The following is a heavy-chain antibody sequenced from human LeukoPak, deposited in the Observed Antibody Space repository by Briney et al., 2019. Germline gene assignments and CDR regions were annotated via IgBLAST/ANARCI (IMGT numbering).Heavy chain of an antibody. CDR2: IISSGSTI. V-gene: IGHV3-48*03. D-gene: IGHD3-10*02. J-gene: IGHJ6*04. CDR1: GFTFSNE. CDR3: AELGITMIGGV. Sequence: GGSLRLSCAASGFTFSNEMNWVRQAPGKGLEWVSYIISSGSTIYYADSVKGRFTISRDNAKNSLYLQMNSLTAEDAAVYYCAELGITMIGGVWGKGTTVTISS.